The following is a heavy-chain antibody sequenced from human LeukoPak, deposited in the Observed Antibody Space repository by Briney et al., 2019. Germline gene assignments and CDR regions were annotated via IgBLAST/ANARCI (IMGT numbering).Heavy chain of an antibody. D-gene: IGHD4-17*01. Sequence: GGSLRLSCAGSGLSFNNYLMHWVRRAPGKGLVWVSRINTDGSHSMYADSVKGRFSISRDNTKNTLYLQMNSLRAEDTAVYYCTRDLNGDPYYYLDVWGKGTTVTVSS. CDR1: GLSFNNYL. CDR2: INTDGSHS. J-gene: IGHJ6*03. V-gene: IGHV3-74*03. CDR3: TRDLNGDPYYYLDV.